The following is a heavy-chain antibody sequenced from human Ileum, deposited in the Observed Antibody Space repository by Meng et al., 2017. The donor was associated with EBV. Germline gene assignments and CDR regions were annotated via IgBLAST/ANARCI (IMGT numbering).Heavy chain of an antibody. V-gene: IGHV2-5*02. D-gene: IGHD6-13*01. J-gene: IGHJ4*02. Sequence: ITLRECGPTVDKPTETLTLIFTFSGFSLTTSGVGVGWIRQPPGKAPECLAIIYWDNDRRYNPSLKTRLAISKDTSKNQVVLTMTNMGPVDTAIYYCAHRLSGSTWDGGYFDYWGQGILVTVSS. CDR1: GFSLTTSGVG. CDR2: IYWDNDR. CDR3: AHRLSGSTWDGGYFDY.